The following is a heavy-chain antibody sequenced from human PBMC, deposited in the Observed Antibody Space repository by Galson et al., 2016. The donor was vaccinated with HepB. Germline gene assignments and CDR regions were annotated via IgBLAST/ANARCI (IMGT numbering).Heavy chain of an antibody. Sequence: SETLSPTCSVSVASNIMNKYFWGGTRQPTGKGLEWIGGMISTGSSYFNLSLKSRVSMSIDTSTNRLSLKRRSVTAADTAFYYFERPIGGTSPSDFDYWGQGILVTVSS. CDR1: VASNIMNKYF. CDR2: MISTGSS. V-gene: IGHV4-39*02. D-gene: IGHD1-1*01. J-gene: IGHJ4*02. CDR3: ERPIGGTSPSDFDY.